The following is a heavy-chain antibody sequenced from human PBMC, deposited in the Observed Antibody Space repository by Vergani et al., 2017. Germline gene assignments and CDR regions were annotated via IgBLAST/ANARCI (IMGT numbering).Heavy chain of an antibody. CDR1: GYTFTGYY. CDR2: INPNSGGT. Sequence: QVQLVQSGAEVKKPGASVKVSCKASGYTFTGYYMHWVRQAPGQGLEWMGWINPNSGGTNYAQKFQGRVTMTRDTSISTAYMELSRLRSDDTAVYYCARARYFGSGGYYGFDYWGQGTLVTVSS. V-gene: IGHV1-2*02. J-gene: IGHJ4*02. CDR3: ARARYFGSGGYYGFDY. D-gene: IGHD3-10*01.